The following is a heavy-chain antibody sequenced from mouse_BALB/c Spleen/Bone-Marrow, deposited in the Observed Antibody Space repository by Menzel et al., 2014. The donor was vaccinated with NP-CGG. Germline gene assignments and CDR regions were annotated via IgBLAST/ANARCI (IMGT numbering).Heavy chain of an antibody. CDR3: GRGDDYDGDFDR. V-gene: IGHV1-37*01. D-gene: IGHD2-4*01. Sequence: VHVKQSGPELVKPGASVKISCKASGYSFTGHFMNWVKQSHGKSLEWIGRINPYNGDTFYNQKFKGKATLTVDKSSSTAHMELLSLTSEDSAVYYCGRGDDYDGDFDRWGQGTTLTVSS. CDR2: INPYNGDT. J-gene: IGHJ2*01. CDR1: GYSFTGHF.